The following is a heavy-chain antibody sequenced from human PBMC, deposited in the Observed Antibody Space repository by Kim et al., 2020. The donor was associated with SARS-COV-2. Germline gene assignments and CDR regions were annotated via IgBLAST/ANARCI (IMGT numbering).Heavy chain of an antibody. D-gene: IGHD3-22*01. CDR3: ARVPSTYYYESSGYYEPFDY. CDR1: GYTFISYD. Sequence: ASVKVSCKASGYTFISYDINWVRQATGQGLEWMGWMNPNSGNTGYAQKFQGRVTMTRNTSISTAYMELSSLRSEDTAVYYCARVPSTYYYESSGYYEPFDYWGQGTLVTVSS. CDR2: MNPNSGNT. V-gene: IGHV1-8*01. J-gene: IGHJ4*02.